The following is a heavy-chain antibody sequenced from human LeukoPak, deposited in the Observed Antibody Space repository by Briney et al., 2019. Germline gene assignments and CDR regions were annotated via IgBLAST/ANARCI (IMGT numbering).Heavy chain of an antibody. CDR1: GFTFSSYA. D-gene: IGHD6-19*01. Sequence: GGSLRLSCAASGFTFSSYAMSWVRQAPGKGLEWVSAISGSGGSTYYADSAKGRFTISRDNSKNTLYLQMNSLRAEDTAVYYCAKGRRGGWIFDYWGQGTLVTVSS. J-gene: IGHJ4*02. CDR2: ISGSGGST. V-gene: IGHV3-23*01. CDR3: AKGRRGGWIFDY.